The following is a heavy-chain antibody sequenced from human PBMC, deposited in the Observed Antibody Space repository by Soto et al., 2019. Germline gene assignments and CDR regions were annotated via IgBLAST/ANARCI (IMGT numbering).Heavy chain of an antibody. Sequence: QLQLQESGPGLVKPSETLSLTCTVSGGSISSSSYYWGWIRQPPGKGLEWIGSIYYSGSTYYNPSRKSRVTISVDTSKNQFSLKLSSVTAADTAVYYCARLSNKAIAIDYWGQGTLVTVSS. CDR1: GGSISSSSYY. CDR2: IYYSGST. V-gene: IGHV4-39*01. CDR3: ARLSNKAIAIDY. J-gene: IGHJ4*02.